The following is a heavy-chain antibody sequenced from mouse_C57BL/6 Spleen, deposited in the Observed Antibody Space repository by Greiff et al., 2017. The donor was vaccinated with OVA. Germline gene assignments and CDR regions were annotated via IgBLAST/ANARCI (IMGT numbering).Heavy chain of an antibody. J-gene: IGHJ4*01. CDR3: ARPRLLRRNAMDY. V-gene: IGHV5-17*01. Sequence: EVQLQESGGGLVKPGGSLKLSCAASGFTFSDYGMHWVRQAPEKGLEWVAYISSGSSTIYYADTVKGRFTISRDNAKNTLFLQMTSLRSEDTAMYYGARPRLLRRNAMDYWGQGTSVTVSS. CDR2: ISSGSSTI. CDR1: GFTFSDYG. D-gene: IGHD2-3*01.